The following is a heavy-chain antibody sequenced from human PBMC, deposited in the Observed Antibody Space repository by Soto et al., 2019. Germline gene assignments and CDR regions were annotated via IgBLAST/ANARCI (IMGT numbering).Heavy chain of an antibody. Sequence: QVQLVQSGAEVKKPGSSVNVSCKTSGGTFGNSAVAWVRQAPGQGLEWMGGIVPMFGTANYAQKFQGRLTIPADDSTCTAYMELRSLRSDDTAVYYCARDGDPESAFWSGPLGGGRFDPWGQGTLVTVSS. V-gene: IGHV1-69*12. CDR1: GGTFGNSA. CDR2: IVPMFGTA. D-gene: IGHD3-3*01. CDR3: ARDGDPESAFWSGPLGGGRFDP. J-gene: IGHJ5*02.